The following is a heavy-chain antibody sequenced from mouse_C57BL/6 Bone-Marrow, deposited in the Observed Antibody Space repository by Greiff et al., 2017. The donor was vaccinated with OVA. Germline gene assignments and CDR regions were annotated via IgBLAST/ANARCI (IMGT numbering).Heavy chain of an antibody. D-gene: IGHD2-2*01. CDR1: GFNIKDYY. CDR2: IDPEDGET. J-gene: IGHJ4*01. CDR3: ALLWLRRYAMDY. Sequence: EVQLQQSGAALVTPGASVQLSCPASGFNIKDYYMHWVKQRTEQGLAWIGRIDPEDGETKYAPKFQGNATITADTSSNTAYLQLSSLTSEDTAVYYCALLWLRRYAMDYWGQGTSVTVSS. V-gene: IGHV14-2*01.